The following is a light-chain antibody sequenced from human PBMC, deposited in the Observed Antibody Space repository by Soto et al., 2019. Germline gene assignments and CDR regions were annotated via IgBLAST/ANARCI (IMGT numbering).Light chain of an antibody. CDR2: AAS. CDR3: QQYGTSPLT. Sequence: EIVLTQSPGTLSLSPGERATLSCRASQSIRGDFVAWYQQKPGQAPRLLISAASNRATGIPDRFSASGSGTDFSLTIWGLETEDYAVYYCQQYGTSPLTFGGGTKVEIK. CDR1: QSIRGDF. J-gene: IGKJ4*01. V-gene: IGKV3-20*01.